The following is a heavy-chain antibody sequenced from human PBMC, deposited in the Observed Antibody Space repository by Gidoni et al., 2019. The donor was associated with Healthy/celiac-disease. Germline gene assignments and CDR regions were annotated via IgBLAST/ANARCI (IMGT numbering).Heavy chain of an antibody. CDR3: ASSDSYSNSGWFDP. D-gene: IGHD4-4*01. V-gene: IGHV5-51*01. J-gene: IGHJ5*02. CDR1: GYCVPSYW. CDR2: IYPGASDP. Sequence: ELPLVESGAEVKKPGESRKISCEGSGYCVPSYWKGWVRQMPVKGLEWMGIIYPGASDPRYRPSFQGQVTIAADKSLSTASLQWSSLKASDTAMYYCASSDSYSNSGWFDPWGQGTLVTVSP.